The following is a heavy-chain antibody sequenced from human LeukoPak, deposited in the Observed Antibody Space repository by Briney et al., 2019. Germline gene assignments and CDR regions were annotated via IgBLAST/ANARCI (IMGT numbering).Heavy chain of an antibody. D-gene: IGHD6-19*01. CDR3: ARDQGYASGAWSDAFNI. CDR1: GDSVSSNSAA. Sequence: SQTLSLTCAISGDSVSSNSAAWNWIRQSPSRGLEWLGSTYYRYKWYNDYAVSVKSRITINPDTSKKQFSLHLNSVTPEDTAVYYCARDQGYASGAWSDAFNIWGQGTMVTVSS. J-gene: IGHJ3*02. V-gene: IGHV6-1*01. CDR2: TYYRYKWYN.